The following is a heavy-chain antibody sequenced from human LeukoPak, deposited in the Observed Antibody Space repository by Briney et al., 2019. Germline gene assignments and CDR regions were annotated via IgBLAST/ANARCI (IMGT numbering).Heavy chain of an antibody. V-gene: IGHV1-69*05. D-gene: IGHD6-19*01. CDR3: ASSRRAVAGTKHNWFDP. CDR1: GGTFSSYA. J-gene: IGHJ5*02. Sequence: SVKVSCKASGGTFSSYAISWVRQAPGQGLAWMGGIIPIFGTANYAQKFQGRVTITTDESTSTAYMELSSLRSEDTAVYYCASSRRAVAGTKHNWFDPWGQGTLVTVSS. CDR2: IIPIFGTA.